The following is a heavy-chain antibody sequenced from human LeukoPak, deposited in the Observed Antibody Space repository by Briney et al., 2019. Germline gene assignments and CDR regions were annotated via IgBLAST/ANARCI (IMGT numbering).Heavy chain of an antibody. CDR2: IYYSGST. J-gene: IGHJ3*02. Sequence: SETLSLTCTVSGGSISSYYWSWIRQPPGKGLEWIGYIYYSGSTNYNPSLKSRVTISVGTSKNQFSLKLSSVTAADTAVYYCARTPPYGELGDIWGQGTMVTVSS. CDR1: GGSISSYY. D-gene: IGHD4/OR15-4a*01. CDR3: ARTPPYGELGDI. V-gene: IGHV4-59*01.